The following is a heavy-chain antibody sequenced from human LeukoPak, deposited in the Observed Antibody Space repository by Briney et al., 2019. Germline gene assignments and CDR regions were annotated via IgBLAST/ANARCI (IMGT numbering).Heavy chain of an antibody. J-gene: IGHJ4*02. CDR1: GFTFINHW. Sequence: GGSLRLSCAASGFTFINHWMHWVRQSPGKGLEWVSRINSDGTSTNYADSVRGRFTISGDNGKNTLYLQMSSLRAEDTGVYYCARVRSGLDFWGQGTLVTVSS. D-gene: IGHD1-26*01. CDR3: ARVRSGLDF. V-gene: IGHV3-74*01. CDR2: INSDGTST.